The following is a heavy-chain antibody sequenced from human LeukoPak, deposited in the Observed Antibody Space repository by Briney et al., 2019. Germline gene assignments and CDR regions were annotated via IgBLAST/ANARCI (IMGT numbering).Heavy chain of an antibody. J-gene: IGHJ6*02. CDR3: ARAGYYYDSSGYRYYYYGMDV. Sequence: PSETLSLTCTVSGGSISSGSYYWSWIRQPPGKGLEWIGHIYYSGSTNYNPSLKSRVTISVDTSKNQFSLKLSSVTAADTAVYYCARAGYYYDSSGYRYYYYGMDVWGQGTTVTVSS. V-gene: IGHV4-61*01. CDR1: GGSISSGSYY. D-gene: IGHD3-22*01. CDR2: IYYSGST.